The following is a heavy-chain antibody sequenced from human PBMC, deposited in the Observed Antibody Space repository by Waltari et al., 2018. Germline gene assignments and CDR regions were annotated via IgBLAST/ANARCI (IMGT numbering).Heavy chain of an antibody. J-gene: IGHJ3*02. CDR3: ARGALILLMVYALVENDAFDI. Sequence: QVQLVQSGAEVKKPGASVKVSCKASGYTFTSYAMHWVRPAPGQRLEWMGWINAGNGNTKYSQKFQGRVTITRDTSASTAYMELSSLRSEDTAVYYCARGALILLMVYALVENDAFDIWGQGTMVTVSS. V-gene: IGHV1-3*01. CDR2: INAGNGNT. CDR1: GYTFTSYA. D-gene: IGHD2-8*01.